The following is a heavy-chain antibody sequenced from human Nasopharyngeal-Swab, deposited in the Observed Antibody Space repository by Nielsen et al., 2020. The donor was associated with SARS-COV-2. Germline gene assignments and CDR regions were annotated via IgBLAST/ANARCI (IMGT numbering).Heavy chain of an antibody. Sequence: GESLKISCAASGFNFSNYELNWVRQAPGKGLEWVSYIGGGGHPIYYAVSVKGRFTISRDNAEKSLYLQMSSLRAEDKAVYYCVRASRAWSWGQGTLLTVSS. D-gene: IGHD2-8*02. CDR2: IGGGGHPI. J-gene: IGHJ5*02. CDR3: VRASRAWS. V-gene: IGHV3-48*03. CDR1: GFNFSNYE.